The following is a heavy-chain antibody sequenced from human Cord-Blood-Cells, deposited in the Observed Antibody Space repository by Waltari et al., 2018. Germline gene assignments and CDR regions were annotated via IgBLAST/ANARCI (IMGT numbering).Heavy chain of an antibody. Sequence: QVQLVESGGGVVQPGRSLRLSCVAPGFPFSSYAMHWVRQAPGKGLEWVAVISYDGSNKYYADSVKGRFTISRDNSKNTLYLQMNSLRAEDTAVYYCAGGSYFHYWGQGTLVTVSS. CDR2: ISYDGSNK. CDR3: AGGSYFHY. CDR1: GFPFSSYA. J-gene: IGHJ4*02. V-gene: IGHV3-30-3*01. D-gene: IGHD1-26*01.